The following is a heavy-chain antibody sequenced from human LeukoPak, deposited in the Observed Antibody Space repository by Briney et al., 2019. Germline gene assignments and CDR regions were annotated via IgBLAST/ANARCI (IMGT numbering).Heavy chain of an antibody. V-gene: IGHV4-30-4*08. CDR2: MHYTGNT. J-gene: IGHJ5*02. D-gene: IGHD1-26*01. CDR1: GDPITSGDYY. CDR3: ARHLSGSSWFDP. Sequence: PSETLSLTCTVSGDPITSGDYYWTWIRQPPGKGLEWVAYMHYTGNTYYNSSLKRRLTISVDTSKNQFSLRLSFVTAADTAMYYCARHLSGSSWFDPWGQGTLVTVSS.